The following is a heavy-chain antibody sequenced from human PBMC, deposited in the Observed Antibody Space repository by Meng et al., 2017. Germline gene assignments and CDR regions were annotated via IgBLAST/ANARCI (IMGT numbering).Heavy chain of an antibody. D-gene: IGHD6-19*01. CDR3: ARVVYSSGWSFDY. J-gene: IGHJ4*02. V-gene: IGHV3-33*01. CDR1: GFTFSSYG. CDR2: IWYDGSNK. Sequence: QVGLVECGGGVGQPGRSQRISCAGSGFTFSSYGMHWVRQAAGKGLEWVAVIWYDGSNKYYADSVKGRFTISRDNSKNTLYLQMNSLRAEDTAMYYCARVVYSSGWSFDYWGQGTLVTVSS.